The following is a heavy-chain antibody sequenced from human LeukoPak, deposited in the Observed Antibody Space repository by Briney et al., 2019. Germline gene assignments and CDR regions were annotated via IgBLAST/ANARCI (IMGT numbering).Heavy chain of an antibody. Sequence: ASVKVSCKASGYTFTGYYMHWVRQATGQGLEWMGWMNTNTGNPTYAQGFTGRFVFSLDTSVSTAYLQISSLKAEDTAVYYCARPIYGGNRGVDYWGQGTLVTVSS. CDR3: ARPIYGGNRGVDY. CDR2: MNTNTGNP. CDR1: GYTFTGYY. V-gene: IGHV7-4-1*02. J-gene: IGHJ4*02. D-gene: IGHD4-23*01.